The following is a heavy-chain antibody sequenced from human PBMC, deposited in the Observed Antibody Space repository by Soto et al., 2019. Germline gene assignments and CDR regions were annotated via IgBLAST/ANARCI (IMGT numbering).Heavy chain of an antibody. CDR1: GGSISSSSYY. V-gene: IGHV4-39*01. CDR3: ARGIEGWYQGRYYYGMDV. Sequence: PSETLSLTCTVSGGSISSSSYYWGWIRQPPGKGLEWIGSIYYSGSTYYNPSLKSRVTISVDTSKNQFSLRLSSVTAADTAVYYCARGIEGWYQGRYYYGMDVWGQGTTVTSP. D-gene: IGHD6-19*01. CDR2: IYYSGST. J-gene: IGHJ6*02.